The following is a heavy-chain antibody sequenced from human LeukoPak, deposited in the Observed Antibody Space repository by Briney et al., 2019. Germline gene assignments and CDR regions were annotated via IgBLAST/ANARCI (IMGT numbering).Heavy chain of an antibody. V-gene: IGHV3-74*01. CDR3: ARPRSYSGYDAFDI. CDR1: GFTFSSYW. J-gene: IGHJ3*02. Sequence: GGSLRLSCAASGFTFSSYWMHWVRQAPGKGLVWVSRINSDGSSTSYADSVKGRFTISRDNAKNTLYLQMNSLRAEDTAVYYCARPRSYSGYDAFDIWGQGTMGTVSS. CDR2: INSDGSST. D-gene: IGHD5-12*01.